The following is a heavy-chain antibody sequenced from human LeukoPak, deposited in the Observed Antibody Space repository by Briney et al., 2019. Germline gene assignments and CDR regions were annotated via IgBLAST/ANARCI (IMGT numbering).Heavy chain of an antibody. CDR2: ISAYNGNT. CDR3: ARRGLIGYCSGGSCYRNWFDP. Sequence: ASVKVSCKASGYTFTSYGISWVRQAPGQGLEWMGWISAYNGNTNYAQKLQGRVTMTTDTSTSTAYMELRSLRSDDTAVYYCARRGLIGYCSGGSCYRNWFDPWGQGTLVTVSS. CDR1: GYTFTSYG. J-gene: IGHJ5*02. D-gene: IGHD2-15*01. V-gene: IGHV1-18*01.